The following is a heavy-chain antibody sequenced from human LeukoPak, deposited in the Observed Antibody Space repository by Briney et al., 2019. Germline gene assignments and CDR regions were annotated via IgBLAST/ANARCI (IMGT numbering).Heavy chain of an antibody. V-gene: IGHV3-53*01. D-gene: IGHD1/OR15-1a*01. Sequence: GGSLRLSCAASGFTVSSNYMSWVRQAPGKGLEWVSVIYSGGSTYYADSVKGRFTISRDNARNTLYLQMNSLRVEDTAIYYCARDRAESNWTNHTLFDSWGQGTPVTVSS. CDR1: GFTVSSNY. J-gene: IGHJ4*02. CDR3: ARDRAESNWTNHTLFDS. CDR2: IYSGGST.